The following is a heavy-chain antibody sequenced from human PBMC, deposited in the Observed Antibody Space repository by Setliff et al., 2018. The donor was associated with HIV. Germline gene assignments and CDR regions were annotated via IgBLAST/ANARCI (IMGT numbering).Heavy chain of an antibody. Sequence: SETLSLTCTVSGGSISNYYWSWIRQPPGKGLEWIGYIYPNGSPDYPSGNIVYNPSFRSRVTLSLDTSKNRFSLKLTSVTAADAAVYYCTGDYNSGSYRFDYWGQGTPVTVS. V-gene: IGHV4-4*08. D-gene: IGHD3-10*01. CDR3: TGDYNSGSYRFDY. J-gene: IGHJ4*02. CDR1: GGSISNYY. CDR2: IYPNGSP.